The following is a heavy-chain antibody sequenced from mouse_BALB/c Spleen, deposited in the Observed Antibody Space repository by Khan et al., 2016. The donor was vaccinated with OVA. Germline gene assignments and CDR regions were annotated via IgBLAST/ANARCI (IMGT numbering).Heavy chain of an antibody. V-gene: IGHV3-1*02. CDR1: DYSITSDYS. CDR2: IHYSGST. Sequence: EVQLQESGPDLVKPSQSLSLTCTVTDYSITSDYSWHWIRQFPGNKLEWMGYIHYSGSTNYNPSLNSRISITRDTSKNQFFLQLNSVTTEDTATYYCSRFDGYYDAMDYWGQGTSVTVSS. CDR3: SRFDGYYDAMDY. J-gene: IGHJ4*01. D-gene: IGHD2-3*01.